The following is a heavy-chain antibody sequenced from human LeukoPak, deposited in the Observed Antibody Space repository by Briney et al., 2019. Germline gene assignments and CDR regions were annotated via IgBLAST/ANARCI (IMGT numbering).Heavy chain of an antibody. D-gene: IGHD5-24*01. Sequence: ASETLSLTCTVSGGSISSYYWSWIRQPPGKGLEWNGYIYYSGSTNYNPSLKSRVTISVDTSKNQFSLKLSSVTAADTAVYYCARLDGYNWDYWGQGTLVTVSS. V-gene: IGHV4-59*01. CDR3: ARLDGYNWDY. J-gene: IGHJ4*02. CDR2: IYYSGST. CDR1: GGSISSYY.